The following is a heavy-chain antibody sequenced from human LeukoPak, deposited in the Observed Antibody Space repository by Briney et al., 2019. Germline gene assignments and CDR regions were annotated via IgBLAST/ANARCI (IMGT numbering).Heavy chain of an antibody. CDR3: ARRPVTGPNWFDP. V-gene: IGHV4-59*08. Sequence: SETLSLTCTVSGGSISSNSWTWIRQPPGKGLEWIGYISYSGSANYSPSLKSRATISVDTSKNEFSLKQSSVTAADTAVYYCARRPVTGPNWFDPWGQGTLVTVSS. D-gene: IGHD2-21*02. J-gene: IGHJ5*02. CDR2: ISYSGSA. CDR1: GGSISSNS.